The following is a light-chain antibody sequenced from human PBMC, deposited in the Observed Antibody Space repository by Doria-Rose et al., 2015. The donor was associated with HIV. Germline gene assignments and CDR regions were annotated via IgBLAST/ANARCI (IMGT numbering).Light chain of an antibody. CDR1: QSFSSTY. CDR2: DGS. V-gene: IGKV3-20*01. Sequence: EIVLTQSPGTLSLSPGERATLSCRASQSFSSTYLAWYQQKPGLAPSLLIYDGSTRATGIPDRFSASGSGTDFTLTINRLEPEDFALYYCHQYGTSWTFGQGTKVEI. CDR3: HQYGTSWT. J-gene: IGKJ1*01.